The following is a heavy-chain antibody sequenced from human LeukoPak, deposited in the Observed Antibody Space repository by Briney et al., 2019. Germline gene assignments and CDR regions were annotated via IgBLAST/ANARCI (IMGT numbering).Heavy chain of an antibody. J-gene: IGHJ4*02. V-gene: IGHV1-69*13. CDR3: ARNYYGSGSIPAAFGY. CDR2: IIPIFGTA. CDR1: GGTFSSYA. Sequence: SVKVSCKASGGTFSSYAISWVRQAPGQGLEWMGGIIPIFGTANYAQKFQGRVTITADESTSTAYMELSSLRSEDTAVYYCARNYYGSGSIPAAFGYWGQGTLVTVSS. D-gene: IGHD3-10*01.